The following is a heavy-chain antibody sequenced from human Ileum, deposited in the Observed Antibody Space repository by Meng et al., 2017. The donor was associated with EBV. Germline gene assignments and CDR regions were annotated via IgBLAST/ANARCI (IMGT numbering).Heavy chain of an antibody. Sequence: QVQLQAPGPGLGGPSGTLSLTCSVSGDTISNEHWWSWVRQSPGKGLEWIGEIHHTRGPNYNPSLKSRVIISVDKSNNHFSLRLSAVTAADTAVYYCASNGAFSLDHWGQGTLVTVSS. D-gene: IGHD2-8*01. CDR3: ASNGAFSLDH. V-gene: IGHV4-4*02. CDR1: GDTISNEHW. CDR2: IHHTRGP. J-gene: IGHJ4*02.